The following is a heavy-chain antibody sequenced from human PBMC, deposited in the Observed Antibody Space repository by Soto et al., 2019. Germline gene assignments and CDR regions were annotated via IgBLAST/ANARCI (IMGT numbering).Heavy chain of an antibody. CDR2: MNPNGGDT. CDR3: ARGVKYGAYSRWFDP. Sequence: QVQLVQSGAEVKKPGASVKVSCKASGNTFTSYDINWVRQATGQGLEYLGWMNPNGGDTAYVQKFQGRVTMTWDTSITTAYMELRSLRSEDTAVYFCARGVKYGAYSRWFDPWGQGTLVTVSS. D-gene: IGHD4-17*01. V-gene: IGHV1-8*01. CDR1: GNTFTSYD. J-gene: IGHJ5*02.